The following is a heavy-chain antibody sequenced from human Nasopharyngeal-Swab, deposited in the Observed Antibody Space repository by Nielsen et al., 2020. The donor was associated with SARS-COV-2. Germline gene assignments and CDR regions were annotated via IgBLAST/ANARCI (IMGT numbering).Heavy chain of an antibody. J-gene: IGHJ4*02. CDR3: ARGDDYGYYFDY. Sequence: GESLKISCAASGFTFSSFAISWVRQAPGKGLEWVANIKQDGSEKYYVDSVKGRFTISRDNAKNSLYLQMNSLRAEDTAVYYCARGDDYGYYFDYWGQGTLVTVSS. D-gene: IGHD4-17*01. CDR1: GFTFSSFA. V-gene: IGHV3-7*01. CDR2: IKQDGSEK.